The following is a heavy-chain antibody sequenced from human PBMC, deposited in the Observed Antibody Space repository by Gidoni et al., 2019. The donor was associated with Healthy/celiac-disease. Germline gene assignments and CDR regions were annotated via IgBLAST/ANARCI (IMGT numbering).Heavy chain of an antibody. J-gene: IGHJ6*03. Sequence: EVQLLESGGGLVQPGGSLRLSCAASGFTFSSYAMSWVRQAPGKGLEWVSASSGSGGSTYYADSVKGRFTISRDNSKNTLYLQMNSLRAEDTAVYYCARGIAAAGPYYYYYMDVWGKGTTVTVSS. CDR2: SSGSGGST. CDR3: ARGIAAAGPYYYYYMDV. V-gene: IGHV3-23*01. CDR1: GFTFSSYA. D-gene: IGHD6-13*01.